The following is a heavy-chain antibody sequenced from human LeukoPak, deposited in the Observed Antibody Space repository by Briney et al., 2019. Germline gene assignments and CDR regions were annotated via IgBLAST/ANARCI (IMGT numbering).Heavy chain of an antibody. V-gene: IGHV3-7*01. D-gene: IGHD5/OR15-5a*01. CDR3: ARLSGESTIYDY. CDR2: IRQDGGAK. J-gene: IGHJ4*02. Sequence: GGSLRLSCVASAFTFARHWMSWVRQAPGKPLEWVATIRQDGGAKNYLDSVKGRFIISRDNARNSLSLQMDSLRVEDTAVYYCARLSGESTIYDYWGQGTLVTVSS. CDR1: AFTFARHW.